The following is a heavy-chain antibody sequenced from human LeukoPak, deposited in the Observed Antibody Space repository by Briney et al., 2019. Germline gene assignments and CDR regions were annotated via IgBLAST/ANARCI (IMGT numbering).Heavy chain of an antibody. Sequence: ASVKVSCKASGYTFTSNYIHWVRQAPGQGLEWMGWISAYNGNTNYAQKLQGRVTMTTDTSTSTAYMELRSLRSDDTAVYYCARVGDIVVVPAAISDNWFDPWGQGTLVTVSS. D-gene: IGHD2-2*02. CDR1: GYTFTSNY. CDR3: ARVGDIVVVPAAISDNWFDP. V-gene: IGHV1-18*04. J-gene: IGHJ5*02. CDR2: ISAYNGNT.